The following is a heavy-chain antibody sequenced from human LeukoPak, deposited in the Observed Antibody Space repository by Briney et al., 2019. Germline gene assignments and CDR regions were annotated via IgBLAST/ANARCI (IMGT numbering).Heavy chain of an antibody. CDR1: GFTFNSYG. CDR2: ISYDGSNK. CDR3: AKDQGDFLYAFDI. J-gene: IGHJ3*02. V-gene: IGHV3-30*18. D-gene: IGHD2-21*01. Sequence: PGRSLRLSCAASGFTFNSYGMHWVRQAPGKGLEWVAVISYDGSNKYYADSVRGRFTISRDNSKNSLYLQMNSLRAEDTAVYYCAKDQGDFLYAFDIWGQGTMVTVSS.